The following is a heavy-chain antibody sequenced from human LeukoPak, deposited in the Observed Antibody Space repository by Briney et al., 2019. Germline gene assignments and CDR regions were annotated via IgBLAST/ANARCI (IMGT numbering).Heavy chain of an antibody. CDR1: GVTFSDSY. V-gene: IGHV3-11*05. CDR3: ARVLGVYGSGNYYFDY. Sequence: GGSLRLSCAASGVTFSDSYIGCIPEAPGKGLEWLSYISRSTGYTTYADSVKGRFTISRDNAENSLYLHMNSLRAQDPAVYSCARVLGVYGSGNYYFDYWGQGNLVTASS. CDR2: ISRSTGYT. D-gene: IGHD3-10*01. J-gene: IGHJ4*02.